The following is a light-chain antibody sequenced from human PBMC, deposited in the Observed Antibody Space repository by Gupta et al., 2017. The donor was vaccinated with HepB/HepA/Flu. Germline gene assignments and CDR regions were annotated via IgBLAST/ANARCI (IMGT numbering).Light chain of an antibody. Sequence: DIHMTQSPSTLSASVGDRVTITCRASESINSWVAWYQQKPGKAPKFLIYNTSSLESGVPSRFSGSGSGTEFTLTISSLQPDDFATYHCQHGSNYSWMFGQGTKVEIK. J-gene: IGKJ1*01. CDR1: ESINSW. V-gene: IGKV1-5*03. CDR3: QHGSNYSWM. CDR2: NTS.